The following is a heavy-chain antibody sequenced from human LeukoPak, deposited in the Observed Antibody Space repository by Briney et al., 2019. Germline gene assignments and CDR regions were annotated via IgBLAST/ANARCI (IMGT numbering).Heavy chain of an antibody. V-gene: IGHV4-59*01. CDR1: GGSLSSYY. J-gene: IGHJ5*02. CDR2: IYYSGST. Sequence: PSETLSLTCTVSGGSLSSYYWSWIRQPPGKGLEWIGYIYYSGSTNYNPSRKSRVTISVDTSKNQYSLKLSSVAAADTAVYYGARATTGTTNWFDPWGQGTLVTVSS. D-gene: IGHD1-1*01. CDR3: ARATTGTTNWFDP.